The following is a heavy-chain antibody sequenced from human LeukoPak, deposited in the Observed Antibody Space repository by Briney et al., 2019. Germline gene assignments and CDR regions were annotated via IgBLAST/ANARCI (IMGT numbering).Heavy chain of an antibody. J-gene: IGHJ4*02. CDR3: ARGKYDSGGYYLDY. V-gene: IGHV4-34*01. CDR1: GESFSGYY. CDR2: INHSGSI. D-gene: IGHD3-22*01. Sequence: SETLSLTCAVYGESFSGYYWGWIRQPPGKGLTWIGEINHSGSINYNPSLKSRVTISLDTSKSQFSLKLSSVTAADTAVYYCARGKYDSGGYYLDYWGQGTLVTVSS.